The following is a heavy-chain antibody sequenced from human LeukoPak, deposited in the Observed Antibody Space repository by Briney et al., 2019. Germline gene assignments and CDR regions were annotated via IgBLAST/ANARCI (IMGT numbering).Heavy chain of an antibody. CDR2: INGGGVNT. J-gene: IGHJ4*02. V-gene: IGHV3-23*01. CDR1: GFTFSSYA. D-gene: IGHD4-11*01. CDR3: AKDLYSNYGPADY. Sequence: GGSLRLSCAASGFTFSSYAMSWVRQAPGKGLEWVSTINGGGVNTHYADSVGGRFTISRDNSKNTLFLQMNSLRDEDTAVYYCAKDLYSNYGPADYWGQGTLVTVSS.